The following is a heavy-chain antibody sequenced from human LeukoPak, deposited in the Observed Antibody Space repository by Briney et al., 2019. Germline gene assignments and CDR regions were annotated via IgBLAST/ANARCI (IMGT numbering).Heavy chain of an antibody. CDR3: ARDHRGVRDYFDY. CDR1: GLTFSSSW. J-gene: IGHJ4*02. CDR2: INPDGNKK. Sequence: PGGSLRLSCAVSGLTFSSSWMDWVRQAPGKGLEWVASINPDGNKKYSADSVKGRFTISRDNAENSLYLQMNSLRAEDTAVYYCARDHRGVRDYFDYRGQGTLVTVSS. D-gene: IGHD3-10*01. V-gene: IGHV3-7*01.